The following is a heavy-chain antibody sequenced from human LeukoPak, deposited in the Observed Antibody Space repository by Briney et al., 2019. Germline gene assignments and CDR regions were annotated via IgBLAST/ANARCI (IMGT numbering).Heavy chain of an antibody. J-gene: IGHJ6*02. CDR1: GGSISSYS. V-gene: IGHV4-39*01. D-gene: IGHD3-10*01. CDR3: ARQDIWFGELVV. CDR2: ISDSGST. Sequence: PSETLSLTCTVSGGSISSYSWSRLCQPPGKGLEWIGSISDSGSTYYSPSLKSRVTISVDTSKNQFSLKLRLVTAADTAVYYCARQDIWFGELVVWGQETTVTVSS.